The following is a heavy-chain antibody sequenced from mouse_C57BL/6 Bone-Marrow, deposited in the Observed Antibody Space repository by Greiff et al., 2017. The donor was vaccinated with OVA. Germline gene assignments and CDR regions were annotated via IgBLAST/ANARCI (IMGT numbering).Heavy chain of an antibody. J-gene: IGHJ4*01. V-gene: IGHV1-15*01. CDR1: GYTFTDYE. CDR2: IDPETGGT. CDR3: TYLLWLRRPYYYAMDY. D-gene: IGHD2-2*01. Sequence: QVQLQQSGAELVRPGASVTLSCKASGYTFTDYEMHWVKQTPVHCLEWIGAIDPETGGTAYNQKFKGKAILTADKSSSTAYMELRSLTSEDSAVYYCTYLLWLRRPYYYAMDYWGQGTSVTVSS.